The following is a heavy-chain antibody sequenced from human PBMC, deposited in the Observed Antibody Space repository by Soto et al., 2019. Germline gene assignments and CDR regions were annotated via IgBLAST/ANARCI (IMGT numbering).Heavy chain of an antibody. Sequence: GGSLRLSCEASGITFTNAWMSWVRQAPGKGLEWVGRIKNKADGGTADYAARVRGRFSISRDDSANTLFLQMNSLETEDTAVYYCTTDPGNYEDFWGRGTLVTVSS. D-gene: IGHD4-4*01. CDR1: GITFTNAW. CDR2: IKNKADGGTA. V-gene: IGHV3-15*01. J-gene: IGHJ4*02. CDR3: TTDPGNYEDF.